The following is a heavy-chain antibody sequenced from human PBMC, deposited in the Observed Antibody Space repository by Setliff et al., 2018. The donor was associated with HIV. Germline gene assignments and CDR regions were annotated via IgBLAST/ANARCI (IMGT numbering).Heavy chain of an antibody. CDR2: ISWDSDFI. Sequence: GGSLRLSCAASGFTFDYHVMYWVRQALGKGLEWVSTISWDSDFIAYADSVKGRFTVARDNANNSLYLQMNSLRPEDSALYYCVREGSVGGRYYYYMNLWGKGTTVTVSS. D-gene: IGHD6-19*01. J-gene: IGHJ6*03. V-gene: IGHV3-9*01. CDR1: GFTFDYHV. CDR3: VREGSVGGRYYYYMNL.